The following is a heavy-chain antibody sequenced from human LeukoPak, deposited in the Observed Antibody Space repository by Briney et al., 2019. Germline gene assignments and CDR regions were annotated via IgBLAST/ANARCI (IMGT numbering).Heavy chain of an antibody. CDR2: IYYSGST. Sequence: KASETLSLTCTVSGGSISSYYWSWLRQPPGKGLEWIGYIYYSGSTNYNPSLKSRVTISVDTSKNQFSLKLSSVTAADTAVYYCARRPAYCGGDCYPYYFDYWGQGTLVTVSS. V-gene: IGHV4-59*08. J-gene: IGHJ4*02. CDR1: GGSISSYY. CDR3: ARRPAYCGGDCYPYYFDY. D-gene: IGHD2-21*01.